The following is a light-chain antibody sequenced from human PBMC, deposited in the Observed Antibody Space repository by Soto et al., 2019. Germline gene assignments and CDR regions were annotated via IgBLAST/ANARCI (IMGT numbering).Light chain of an antibody. J-gene: IGLJ2*01. Sequence: QSVLTQPPSASGSPGQSVTISCTGTSSDVGSYNFVSWYQHHPGKAPKLILYDVIKRPSGVPDRFSGSKSGNTASLTVSGLQAEDEADYYCSSYGGSNNFVVFGGGTQLTVL. CDR2: DVI. CDR1: SSDVGSYNF. CDR3: SSYGGSNNFVV. V-gene: IGLV2-8*01.